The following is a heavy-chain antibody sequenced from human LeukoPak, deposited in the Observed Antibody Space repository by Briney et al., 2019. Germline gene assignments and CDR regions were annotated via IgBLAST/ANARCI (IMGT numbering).Heavy chain of an antibody. D-gene: IGHD6-19*01. CDR3: ARGSHGSGWYYFDY. Sequence: PGGSLRLSCAASGFTFSSYSMNWVRQAPGKGLEWVSYISSSSTTIYYADSVKGRFTISRDNAKNSLYLQMNSLRDEDTAVYYCARGSHGSGWYYFDYWGQGTLVTVSS. V-gene: IGHV3-48*02. J-gene: IGHJ4*02. CDR1: GFTFSSYS. CDR2: ISSSSTTI.